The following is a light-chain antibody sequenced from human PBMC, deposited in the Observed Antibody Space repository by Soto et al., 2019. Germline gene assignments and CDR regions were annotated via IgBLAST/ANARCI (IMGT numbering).Light chain of an antibody. CDR3: QQYNNWPPVT. J-gene: IGKJ1*01. V-gene: IGKV3-15*01. Sequence: EIVMTQSPATLSVSPGERATLSCRASQSVSSNLAWYQQKPGQAPRLLIFGASTRATGIPARFSGNGSGTELTLTISSLQSEDFAVYYCQQYNNWPPVTFGQGTKVEIK. CDR1: QSVSSN. CDR2: GAS.